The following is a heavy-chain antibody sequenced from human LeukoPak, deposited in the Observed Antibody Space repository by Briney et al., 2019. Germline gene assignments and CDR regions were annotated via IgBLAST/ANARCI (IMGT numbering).Heavy chain of an antibody. V-gene: IGHV4-39*07. CDR1: GGSISSSIYY. CDR2: IYYSRST. J-gene: IGHJ4*02. D-gene: IGHD5-18*01. CDR3: ARAVDTAMGPFDY. Sequence: SETLSLTCTVSGGSISSSIYYWGWIRQPPGKGLEWIGSIYYSRSTYYNPSLKSRVTISVDTSKNQFSLKLSSVTAADTAVYYCARAVDTAMGPFDYWGQGTLVTVSS.